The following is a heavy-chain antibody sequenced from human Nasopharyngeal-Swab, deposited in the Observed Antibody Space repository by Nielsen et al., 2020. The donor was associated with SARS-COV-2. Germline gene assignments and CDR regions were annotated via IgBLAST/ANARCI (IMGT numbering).Heavy chain of an antibody. CDR1: GGTFSSYA. J-gene: IGHJ4*02. D-gene: IGHD6-13*01. Sequence: SVKVSCKASGGTFSSYAISWVRQAPGQGLEWMGRIIPILGIANYAQKFQGRVTITADKSTSTAYMELSSLRSEDTAVYYCARESIAAAGRDFDYWGQGTLVNVSS. V-gene: IGHV1-69*04. CDR2: IIPILGIA. CDR3: ARESIAAAGRDFDY.